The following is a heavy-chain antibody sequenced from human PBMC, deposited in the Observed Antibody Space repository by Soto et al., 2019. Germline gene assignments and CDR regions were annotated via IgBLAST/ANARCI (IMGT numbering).Heavy chain of an antibody. CDR1: GFTFSSYG. V-gene: IGHV3-30*18. CDR3: AKERNSDYDFDY. CDR2: ISYDGSNK. D-gene: IGHD5-12*01. J-gene: IGHJ4*02. Sequence: GGSLRLSCAASGFTFSSYGMHWVRQGPGKGLEWVAVISYDGSNKYYADSVKGRFTISRDNSKNTLYLQMNSLRAEDTAVYNCAKERNSDYDFDYWGQGTLVTVSS.